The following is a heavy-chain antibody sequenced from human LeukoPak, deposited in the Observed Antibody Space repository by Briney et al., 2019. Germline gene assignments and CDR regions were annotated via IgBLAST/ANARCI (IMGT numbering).Heavy chain of an antibody. CDR3: ARGGLDYYGSGSPHYYYYMDV. CDR2: INTNTGNP. Sequence: ASVKVSCKASGYTFTSYAMNWVRQAPRQGLEWMGWINTNTGNPTYAQGFTGRFVFSLDTSVSTAYLQISSLKAEDTAVYYCARGGLDYYGSGSPHYYYYMDVWGKGTTVTVSS. CDR1: GYTFTSYA. D-gene: IGHD3-10*01. J-gene: IGHJ6*03. V-gene: IGHV7-4-1*02.